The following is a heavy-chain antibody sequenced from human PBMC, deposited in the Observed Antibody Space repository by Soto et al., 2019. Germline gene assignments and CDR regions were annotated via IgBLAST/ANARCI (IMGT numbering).Heavy chain of an antibody. J-gene: IGHJ6*02. D-gene: IGHD3-16*01. CDR3: ARQPRCLLWGDYYYYGMDA. V-gene: IGHV5-51*01. CDR1: GYSFTSYW. CDR2: IYPGDSDT. Sequence: GESLKISCKGSGYSFTSYWIGWVRQMPGKGLEWMGIIYPGDSDTRYSPSFQGQVIISADKSISTAYLQWSSLKASDTAMYYCARQPRCLLWGDYYYYGMDAWGQGTTVTVSS.